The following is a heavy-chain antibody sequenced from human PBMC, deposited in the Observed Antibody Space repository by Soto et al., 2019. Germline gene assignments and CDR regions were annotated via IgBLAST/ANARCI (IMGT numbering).Heavy chain of an antibody. CDR2: INYSGST. CDR3: ATYIRGGGGRGY. Sequence: QVQLQESGPGLVKPSETLSLTCTVSGGSVTNHHLSWIRQPPGKGLEWMGYINYSGSTNYNPSLWSRVTMSVDPSNSQFSLKLCSLTAADTAVYCFATYIRGGGGRGYWGQGTRVTVSS. V-gene: IGHV4-59*08. J-gene: IGHJ4*02. D-gene: IGHD3-16*01. CDR1: GGSVTNHH.